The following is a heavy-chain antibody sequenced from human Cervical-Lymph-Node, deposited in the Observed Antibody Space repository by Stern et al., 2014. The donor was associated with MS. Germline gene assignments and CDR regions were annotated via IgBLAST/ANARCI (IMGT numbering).Heavy chain of an antibody. D-gene: IGHD5-12*01. Sequence: QMQLVQSGPEVKKPGTSVKVSCKASGFTFTRSAVQWVRQARGQRLEWIGWILVGIGNTHYAQKFQGRVTITRDMSTSTAYRELSSLRSEDTAVYYCAADLQYLVATTWGQGTLVTVSS. V-gene: IGHV1-58*01. CDR3: AADLQYLVATT. J-gene: IGHJ5*02. CDR2: ILVGIGNT. CDR1: GFTFTRSA.